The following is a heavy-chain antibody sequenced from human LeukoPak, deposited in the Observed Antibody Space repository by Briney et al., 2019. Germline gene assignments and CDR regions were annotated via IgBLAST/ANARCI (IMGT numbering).Heavy chain of an antibody. CDR2: INHSGST. CDR3: ARLSGWKYLFDY. J-gene: IGHJ4*02. D-gene: IGHD6-19*01. Sequence: SETLSLTCAVYGGSFSGYYWSWIRQPPGKGLEWIGEINHSGSTNYNPSLKSRVTISVDTSKNQFSLKLSSVTAADTAVYYCARLSGWKYLFDYWGQGTLVTVSS. V-gene: IGHV4-34*01. CDR1: GGSFSGYY.